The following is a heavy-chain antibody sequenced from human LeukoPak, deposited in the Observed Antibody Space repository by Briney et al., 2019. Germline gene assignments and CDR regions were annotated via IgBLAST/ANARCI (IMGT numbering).Heavy chain of an antibody. Sequence: ASVKVSCKASGYTFTGYYMHWVRQAPGQGLEWMGWINPNSGGTNYAQKFQGRVTMTRDTSISTAYMELSRLRSDDTAVYYCARDLGGIAVAGTVDYWGQGTLVTVSS. D-gene: IGHD6-19*01. V-gene: IGHV1-2*02. CDR3: ARDLGGIAVAGTVDY. CDR1: GYTFTGYY. CDR2: INPNSGGT. J-gene: IGHJ4*02.